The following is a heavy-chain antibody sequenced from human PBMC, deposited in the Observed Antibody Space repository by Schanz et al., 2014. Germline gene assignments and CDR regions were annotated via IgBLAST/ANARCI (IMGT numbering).Heavy chain of an antibody. CDR2: IGYLGDT. J-gene: IGHJ4*02. CDR1: GFTLSNSD. CDR3: ARGTDWSLHY. D-gene: IGHD1-1*01. V-gene: IGHV3-13*01. Sequence: EVQLLDSGGGLVQPGGSLRLSCAASGFTLSNSDMHWVRQGTGKGLEWVSAIGYLGDTYYPDSVKGRFTVSRDSGQNSLYLQMNSLRAGDTAVYYCARGTDWSLHYWGQGALVTVSS.